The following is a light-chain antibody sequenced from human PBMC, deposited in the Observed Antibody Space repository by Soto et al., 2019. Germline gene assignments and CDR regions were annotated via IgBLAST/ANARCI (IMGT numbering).Light chain of an antibody. Sequence: QSVLTQPASVSGSPGQSINISCTGTSSDVVGYNYVSWYQQHPGKAPKLMIYEVSNRPSGVSNRFSGSKSGNTASLTISGLHAEDEADYYCSSYTSSSTLYVCGTGTKVTVL. J-gene: IGLJ1*01. CDR3: SSYTSSSTLYV. CDR2: EVS. CDR1: SSDVVGYNY. V-gene: IGLV2-14*01.